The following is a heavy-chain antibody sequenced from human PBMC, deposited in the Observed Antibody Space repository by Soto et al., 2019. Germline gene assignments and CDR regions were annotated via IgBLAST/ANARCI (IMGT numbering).Heavy chain of an antibody. J-gene: IGHJ4*01. Sequence: LRLSCAASGFTFRSYSMNWVRQAPGKGLEWVSYISSSNRTINYADSVKGRFIISRDNAKNSLYLQMHSLRAEDTAVYYCARDSGYGSGASVNHYLDFWGRGTLVTVSS. V-gene: IGHV3-48*01. D-gene: IGHD3-10*01. CDR1: GFTFRSYS. CDR2: ISSSNRTI. CDR3: ARDSGYGSGASVNHYLDF.